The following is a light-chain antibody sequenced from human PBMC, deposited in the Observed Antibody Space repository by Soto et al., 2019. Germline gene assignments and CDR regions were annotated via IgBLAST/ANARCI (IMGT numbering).Light chain of an antibody. CDR3: QQYGTSPLT. CDR2: GAS. V-gene: IGKV3-20*01. Sequence: DIVLTQSPDILSLSPGERATLSCRASQSVDSNYLAWYQQKPGQAPSLLIYGASSRATGIPDRFSGGGSGTDFTLTISRLEPEDFAAYYCQQYGTSPLTFGPGTKVDIK. CDR1: QSVDSNY. J-gene: IGKJ3*01.